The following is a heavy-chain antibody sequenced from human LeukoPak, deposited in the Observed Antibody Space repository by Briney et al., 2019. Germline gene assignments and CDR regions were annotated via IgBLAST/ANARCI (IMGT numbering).Heavy chain of an antibody. D-gene: IGHD6-19*01. V-gene: IGHV3-15*01. Sequence: KPGGSLRLSCAASGFSFNTAWMNWVRQTPGKGLEWLGRIKSKTDDGTAEYAAHVKGRFIISRDDSKNMLSLEMRSLRTEDTGVYYCTTRGLAVSGLGYWGRGTLVVVSS. CDR1: GFSFNTAW. CDR3: TTRGLAVSGLGY. J-gene: IGHJ4*02. CDR2: IKSKTDDGTA.